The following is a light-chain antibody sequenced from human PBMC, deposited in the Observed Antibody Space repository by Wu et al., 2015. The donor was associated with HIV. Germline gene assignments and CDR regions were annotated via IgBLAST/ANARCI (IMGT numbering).Light chain of an antibody. V-gene: IGKV3-11*01. CDR2: GAS. CDR3: QQRNDWPLT. J-gene: IGKJ5*01. CDR1: QSVSNF. Sequence: IVLTQSPATLSLSPGDRATLSCRASQSVSNFLAWYQQKPGEAPRLLIYGASNRATGIPLRFSGSGSGTDFTLTISSLEPEDFAVYYCQQRNDWPLTFGQGTRLEIK.